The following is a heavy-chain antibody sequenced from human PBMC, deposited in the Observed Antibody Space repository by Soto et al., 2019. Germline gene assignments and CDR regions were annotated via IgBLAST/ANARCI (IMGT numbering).Heavy chain of an antibody. D-gene: IGHD3-22*01. V-gene: IGHV3-7*03. CDR1: GFTFSTYW. CDR3: ARAPDGSGAYYYFDY. CDR2: INRDGSEK. Sequence: EVQLVESGGGLVQPGGSLRLSCAASGFTFSTYWMSWVRQAPGKGLQWVANINRDGSEKYYVDSLKGRFTISRDNTENSLYLQMNSLRDEDTAVYYCARAPDGSGAYYYFDYWGQGTLVTVSS. J-gene: IGHJ4*02.